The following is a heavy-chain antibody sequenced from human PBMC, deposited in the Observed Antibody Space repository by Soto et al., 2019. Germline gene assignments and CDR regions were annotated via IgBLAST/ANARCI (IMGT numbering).Heavy chain of an antibody. V-gene: IGHV1-3*01. CDR3: VRENYYYGMDV. CDR1: GYTFTSYA. Sequence: GASVKVSCTASGYTFTSYAMHWVRQAPGQRLEWMGWINAGNGNTKYSQKFQGRVTITRDTSASTAYMELSSLRVEDTAMYYCVRENYYYGMDVWGQGTAVTVSS. CDR2: INAGNGNT. J-gene: IGHJ6*02.